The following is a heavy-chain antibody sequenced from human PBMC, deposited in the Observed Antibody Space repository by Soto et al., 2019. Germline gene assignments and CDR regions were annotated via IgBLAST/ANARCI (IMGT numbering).Heavy chain of an antibody. CDR2: ITQDGSKK. CDR3: TKSSGGSTWVGMDY. D-gene: IGHD2-15*01. Sequence: GGSLRPSCALSGFIFKNYALNWVRQAPGKGLEWVASITQDGSKKYYANSVTGRFTISRDNSKNTLSLQMTALIVEDSYVYYCTKSSGGSTWVGMDYWGPGTLVTVSS. CDR1: GFIFKNYA. V-gene: IGHV3-30*04. J-gene: IGHJ4*02.